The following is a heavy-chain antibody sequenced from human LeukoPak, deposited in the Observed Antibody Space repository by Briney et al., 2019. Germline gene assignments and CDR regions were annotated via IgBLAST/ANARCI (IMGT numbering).Heavy chain of an antibody. CDR1: GYTFTSYG. D-gene: IGHD2-15*01. V-gene: IGHV1-18*01. J-gene: IGHJ4*02. Sequence: ASVKVSCKASGYTFTSYGISWVRQAPGQGLEWMGWISAYNGNTNYAQKLQGRVTMTTDTSTSTAYMELRSLRSDDTAVYYCAREVRYCSGGGCYLLADYWGQGTLVTVSS. CDR2: ISAYNGNT. CDR3: AREVRYCSGGGCYLLADY.